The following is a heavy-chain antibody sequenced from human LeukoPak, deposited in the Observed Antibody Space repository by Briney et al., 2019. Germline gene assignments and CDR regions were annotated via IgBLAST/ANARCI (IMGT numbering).Heavy chain of an antibody. Sequence: LETLSLTCAVYGGSFSGYYWSWIRQPPGKGLEWIGEINHSGSTNYNPSLKSRVTISVDTSKNQFSLKLSSVTAADTAVYYCARDNIMTTVTIPPGFLDYWGQGTLVTVSS. CDR3: ARDNIMTTVTIPPGFLDY. CDR2: INHSGST. V-gene: IGHV4-34*01. J-gene: IGHJ4*02. D-gene: IGHD4-17*01. CDR1: GGSFSGYY.